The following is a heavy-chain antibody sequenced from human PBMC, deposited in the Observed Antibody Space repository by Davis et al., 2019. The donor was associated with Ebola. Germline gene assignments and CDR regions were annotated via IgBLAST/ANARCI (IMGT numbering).Heavy chain of an antibody. CDR1: GYTFTSYG. V-gene: IGHV1-18*01. CDR2: ISAYNGNT. Sequence: ASVKVSCKASGYTFTSYGISWVRQAPGQGLEWMGWISAYNGNTNYAQKLQGRVTMTTDTSTSTAYMELRSLRSDDTAVYYCARDRRVLLWFGETTDDAFDIWGQGTMVTVSS. CDR3: ARDRRVLLWFGETTDDAFDI. J-gene: IGHJ3*02. D-gene: IGHD3-10*01.